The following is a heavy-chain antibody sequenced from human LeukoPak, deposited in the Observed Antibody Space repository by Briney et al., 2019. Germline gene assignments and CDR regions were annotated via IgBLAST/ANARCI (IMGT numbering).Heavy chain of an antibody. CDR1: GGSFSGYY. V-gene: IGHV4-34*01. Sequence: PSETLSLTCAVYGGSFSGYYWSWIRQPPGKGLEWIGEINHSGSTNYNPSLKSRVTISVDTSKNQFSLKLSSVTAADTAVYYCVRGGGRYSYVYFDYWGQGTLVTVSS. D-gene: IGHD5-18*01. CDR2: INHSGST. J-gene: IGHJ4*02. CDR3: VRGGGRYSYVYFDY.